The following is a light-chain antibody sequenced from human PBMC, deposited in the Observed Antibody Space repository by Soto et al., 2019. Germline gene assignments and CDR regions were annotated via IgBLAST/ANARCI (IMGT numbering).Light chain of an antibody. V-gene: IGLV1-44*01. Sequence: QSVLTQPPSASGTPGQRVTISCSGTSSNIGTYTVNWYQQLPGTAPKLLIYTDYQRPSGVPDRFSGSKSGTSASLAINGLHSEDEADYYCASWDDNLNGPLFGGGTKLTVL. CDR1: SSNIGTYT. J-gene: IGLJ2*01. CDR3: ASWDDNLNGPL. CDR2: TDY.